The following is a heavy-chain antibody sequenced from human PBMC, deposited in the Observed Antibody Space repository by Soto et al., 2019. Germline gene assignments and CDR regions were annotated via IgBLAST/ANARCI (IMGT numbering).Heavy chain of an antibody. V-gene: IGHV1-2*04. CDR2: INPNSGGT. D-gene: IGHD2-8*01. CDR1: GYTFTGYY. J-gene: IGHJ5*02. Sequence: ASVKVSCKASGYTFTGYYMHWVRQAPGQGLEWMGWINPNSGGTNYAQKFQGWVTMTRDTSISTAYMELSRLRSDDTAVYYCARGYRTNGVCYGGYWFDPWGQGTLVTVSS. CDR3: ARGYRTNGVCYGGYWFDP.